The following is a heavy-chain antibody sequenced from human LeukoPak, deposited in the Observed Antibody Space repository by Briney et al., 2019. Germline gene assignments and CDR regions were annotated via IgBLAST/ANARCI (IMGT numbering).Heavy chain of an antibody. CDR1: GGSISSGSYY. Sequence: PSETLSLTCTVSGGSISSGSYYWSWIRQPAGKGLEWIGRIYTSGSTNYNPSLKSRVTISVDTSKNQFSLKLSSVTAADTAVYYCARGRLLLWFGDVLDIWGQGTMVTVSS. CDR2: IYTSGST. CDR3: ARGRLLLWFGDVLDI. V-gene: IGHV4-61*02. D-gene: IGHD3-10*01. J-gene: IGHJ3*02.